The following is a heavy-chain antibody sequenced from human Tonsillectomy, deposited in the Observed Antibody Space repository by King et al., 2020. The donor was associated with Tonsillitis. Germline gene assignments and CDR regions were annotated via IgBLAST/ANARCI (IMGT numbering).Heavy chain of an antibody. Sequence: VQLVESGAEVKKPGESLKISCTGSVYSFTNYWIGWVRQMPGKGLEWMGVIYPGDADTRYSPAFPGQFTNSADKSISTAYLQWSSRKASDTAMYYCARRPEGGNHQGFDYWGQGTLVTVSS. D-gene: IGHD1-14*01. CDR3: ARRPEGGNHQGFDY. CDR1: VYSFTNYW. V-gene: IGHV5-51*01. J-gene: IGHJ4*02. CDR2: IYPGDADT.